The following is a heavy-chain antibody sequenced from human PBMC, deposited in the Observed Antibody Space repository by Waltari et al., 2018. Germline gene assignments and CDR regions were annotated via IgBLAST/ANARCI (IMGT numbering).Heavy chain of an antibody. Sequence: QVQLVQSGAEVKKPGSSVKVSCKASGGTFGSYAISWVRQAPGQGLEWMGGTIPMFGRTNYPQKFQDRDKITADESTSIAYMELSGLRFEDTAVYFCARGGGRGGSFSFHMDVWGKGTTVTISS. V-gene: IGHV1-69*12. CDR1: GGTFGSYA. J-gene: IGHJ6*03. CDR2: TIPMFGRT. CDR3: ARGGGRGGSFSFHMDV. D-gene: IGHD3-10*01.